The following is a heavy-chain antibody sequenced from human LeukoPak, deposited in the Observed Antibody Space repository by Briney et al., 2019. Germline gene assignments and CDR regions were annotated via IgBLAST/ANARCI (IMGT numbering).Heavy chain of an antibody. Sequence: PGGSLRLSCAASGFTFSSYEMNWVRQAPGKGLEWVSYISSSGSTIYYADSVKGRFTISRDNAKNSLYLQMNSLRAEDTALYHCARAGAYGSGSYRYYYYMDVWGKGTTVTVSS. D-gene: IGHD3-10*01. CDR3: ARAGAYGSGSYRYYYYMDV. CDR2: ISSSGSTI. V-gene: IGHV3-48*03. CDR1: GFTFSSYE. J-gene: IGHJ6*03.